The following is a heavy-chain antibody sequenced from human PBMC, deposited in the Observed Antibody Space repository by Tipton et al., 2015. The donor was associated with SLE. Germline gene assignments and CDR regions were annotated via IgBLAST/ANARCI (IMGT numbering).Heavy chain of an antibody. Sequence: SLRLSCAASGFTFSSYAMSWVRQAPGKGLEWGSAISGSGGSTYYADSVKGRVTISRGNSKNTLYLQMNSLRAEDTAVYYCAKARGDIVATISFDYWGQGTLVTVSS. CDR2: ISGSGGST. D-gene: IGHD5-12*01. J-gene: IGHJ4*02. V-gene: IGHV3-23*01. CDR3: AKARGDIVATISFDY. CDR1: GFTFSSYA.